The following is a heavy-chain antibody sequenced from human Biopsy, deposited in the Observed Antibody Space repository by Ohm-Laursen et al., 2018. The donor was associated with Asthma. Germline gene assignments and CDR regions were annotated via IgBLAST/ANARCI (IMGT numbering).Heavy chain of an antibody. J-gene: IGHJ4*02. V-gene: IGHV3-53*01. CDR1: WFTVSRDH. Sequence: SLRLSCTAPWFTVSRDHMFWVRQAPGKGLEWVSVIYSGGTSHTADSVRGRFTISRDFSKNTLHLQMHSLRVEDTAVYYCARGDSSNWSHYYFDYWGQGTLVTVSS. CDR3: ARGDSSNWSHYYFDY. D-gene: IGHD3-22*01. CDR2: IYSGGTS.